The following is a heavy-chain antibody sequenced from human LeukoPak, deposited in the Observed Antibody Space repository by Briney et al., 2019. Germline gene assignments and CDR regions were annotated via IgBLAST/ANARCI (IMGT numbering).Heavy chain of an antibody. CDR3: ARRRGTVGDGNAFDI. J-gene: IGHJ3*02. V-gene: IGHV2-5*02. CDR2: IYWDDDK. Sequence: SGPTLVNPTQTLTLTCTFSEFSLSTSGVGVGWIRQPTGKALEWLALIYWDDDKRYSPSLKSRLTITKDTSNNQVVLTMTNMDPVDTATYYCARRRGTVGDGNAFDIWGQGTMVTVSS. CDR1: EFSLSTSGVG. D-gene: IGHD1/OR15-1a*01.